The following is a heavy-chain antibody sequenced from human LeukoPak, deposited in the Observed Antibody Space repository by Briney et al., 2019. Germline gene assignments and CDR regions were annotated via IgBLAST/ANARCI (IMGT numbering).Heavy chain of an antibody. D-gene: IGHD1-26*01. J-gene: IGHJ4*02. CDR1: GFTFSSYG. CDR3: ARVLSGSYDNYFDY. Sequence: GRSLGLSCAASGFTFSSYGMHWVRQAPGKGLEWVAVISYDGSDKYYVDPVKGRFTISRDNPKNTLYLQMNSLKAEDAAVYYCARVLSGSYDNYFDYWGQGTLVTVSS. V-gene: IGHV3-30*03. CDR2: ISYDGSDK.